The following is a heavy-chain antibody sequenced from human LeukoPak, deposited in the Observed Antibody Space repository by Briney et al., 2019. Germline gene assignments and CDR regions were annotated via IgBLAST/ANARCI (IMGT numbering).Heavy chain of an antibody. V-gene: IGHV1-2*02. J-gene: IGHJ6*03. Sequence: GASVKVSCKASGYTFTGYYMHWVRQAPGQGPEWMGWINPNSGGTNYAQKLQGRVTMTTDTSTSTAYMELRSLRSDDTAVYYCARGPGGRSGYHPLEDYYYYYYMDVWGKGTTVTVSS. CDR3: ARGPGGRSGYHPLEDYYYYYYMDV. CDR1: GYTFTGYY. CDR2: INPNSGGT. D-gene: IGHD3-22*01.